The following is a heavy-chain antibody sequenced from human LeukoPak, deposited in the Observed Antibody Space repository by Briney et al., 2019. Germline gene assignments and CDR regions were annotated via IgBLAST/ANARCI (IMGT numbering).Heavy chain of an antibody. V-gene: IGHV3-74*01. CDR2: LNGDGSGT. Sequence: GGSLRLSCAASGFTFTSYTMNWVRQAPGKGLEWVSRLNGDGSGTSYADSVKGRFTISRDNAKNTLYLQMNSLRAEDTAVYYCARFSGPYSSGWFFDFWGQGTLVTVSS. CDR3: ARFSGPYSSGWFFDF. J-gene: IGHJ4*02. CDR1: GFTFTSYT. D-gene: IGHD6-19*01.